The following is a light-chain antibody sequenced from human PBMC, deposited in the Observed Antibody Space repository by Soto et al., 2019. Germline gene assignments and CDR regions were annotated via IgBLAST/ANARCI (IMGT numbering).Light chain of an antibody. CDR2: AAS. V-gene: IGKV1-27*01. CDR3: QHCHSAPFS. J-gene: IGKJ4*01. CDR1: QGISNY. Sequence: DIQMTQSPSSLSASVGDRVTITCRASQGISNYFAGYQQKPGKVPKLLIYAASTLQSGAPSRFSGSGSGTDFTLNISTLKPEDVATYSSQHCHSAPFSFGGWTKVEIQ.